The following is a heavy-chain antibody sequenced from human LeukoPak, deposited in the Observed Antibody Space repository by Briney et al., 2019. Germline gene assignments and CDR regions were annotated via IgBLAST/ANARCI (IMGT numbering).Heavy chain of an antibody. CDR1: GFTVSNTY. J-gene: IGHJ4*01. CDR3: ARAAYCGGDCYSSGDF. Sequence: GGSLRLSCAASGFTVSNTYMSWVRQAPGKGLEWVSLIYSGGSTYYADSVKGRFTISRDNSKNTLYLQMNSLRAEDTAVHYCARAAYCGGDCYSSGDFWGQEPWSPSPQ. V-gene: IGHV3-66*01. CDR2: IYSGGST. D-gene: IGHD2-21*02.